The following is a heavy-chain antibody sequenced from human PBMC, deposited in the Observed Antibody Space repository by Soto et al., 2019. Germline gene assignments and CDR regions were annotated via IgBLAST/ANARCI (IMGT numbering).Heavy chain of an antibody. J-gene: IGHJ4*02. D-gene: IGHD4-17*01. CDR2: INHSGST. Sequence: SETLSLTCAVYGGSFSGYYLSWIRQPPGKGLEWIGEINHSGSTYYNPSLKSRVTISVDRSKNQFSLKLSSVTAADTAVYYCARSQTTVTSYDYWGQGTLVTVSS. V-gene: IGHV4-34*01. CDR1: GGSFSGYY. CDR3: ARSQTTVTSYDY.